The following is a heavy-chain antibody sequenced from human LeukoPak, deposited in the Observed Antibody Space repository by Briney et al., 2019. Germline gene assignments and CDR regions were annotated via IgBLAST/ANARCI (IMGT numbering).Heavy chain of an antibody. CDR1: GGTFSNYA. Sequence: ASVKVSCKASGGTFSNYAVSWLRQAPGQGLEWMGWISAYNYNTNYAQKFQGRLTMTTDPSTNTGYMELRSLRSDDTAVYYCARDDGLGYCSSMTCYVFDYWGQGTLVTVSS. J-gene: IGHJ4*02. CDR3: ARDDGLGYCSSMTCYVFDY. V-gene: IGHV1-18*01. D-gene: IGHD2-2*01. CDR2: ISAYNYNT.